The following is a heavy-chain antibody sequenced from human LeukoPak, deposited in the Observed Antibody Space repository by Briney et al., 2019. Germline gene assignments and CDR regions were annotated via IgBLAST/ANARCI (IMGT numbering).Heavy chain of an antibody. CDR2: INPSGGTT. J-gene: IGHJ4*02. CDR3: ARGSNYYYDVTADYPRY. D-gene: IGHD3-22*01. Sequence: ASVHVSCKTSGYTFTTYYIHWVRQAPGQGLDWLGIINPSGGTTTYAQKFQGRVTMTRDTSTSTVYMELNTLRSEDTAVYYCARGSNYYYDVTADYPRYWGQGTLVTVSS. V-gene: IGHV1-46*01. CDR1: GYTFTTYY.